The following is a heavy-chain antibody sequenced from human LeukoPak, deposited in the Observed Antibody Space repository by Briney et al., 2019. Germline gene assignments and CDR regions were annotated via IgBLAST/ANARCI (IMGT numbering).Heavy chain of an antibody. Sequence: PGGSLRLSCSASGFTFSRYAMHWVRQAPGKGLEYVSAISREGVSTYYADSVKGRFTISRDNSKNRLYLQMGSLRVEDMAVYYCARDLRGSNAYWGQGTLVTVSS. CDR1: GFTFSRYA. J-gene: IGHJ4*02. CDR3: ARDLRGSNAY. CDR2: ISREGVST. D-gene: IGHD1-26*01. V-gene: IGHV3-64*02.